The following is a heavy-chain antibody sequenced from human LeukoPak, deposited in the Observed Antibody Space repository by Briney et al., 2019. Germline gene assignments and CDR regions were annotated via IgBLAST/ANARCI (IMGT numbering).Heavy chain of an antibody. Sequence: ASVKVSCKVSGYTLTELSMHWVRQAPGKGLEWMGGFDPEDGETIYAQKFQGRVTMTEDTSTDTAYMELSSLRSEDTAVYYCATSEPDWNDGHYYYYYMDVWGKGTTVTVSS. V-gene: IGHV1-24*01. D-gene: IGHD1-1*01. CDR2: FDPEDGET. J-gene: IGHJ6*03. CDR1: GYTLTELS. CDR3: ATSEPDWNDGHYYYYYMDV.